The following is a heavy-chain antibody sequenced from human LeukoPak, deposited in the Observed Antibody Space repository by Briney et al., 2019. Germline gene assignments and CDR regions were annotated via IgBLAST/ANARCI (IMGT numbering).Heavy chain of an antibody. CDR1: GYTFTGYY. J-gene: IGHJ4*02. Sequence: ASVKVSCKASGYTFTGYYMHWVRQAPGQGLEWMGWINPNSGGTNYAQKFQGRVTMTRDTSISTAYMELSRLRSDDTAAYYCARGRLERSPEDYWGQGTLVTVSS. CDR2: INPNSGGT. CDR3: ARGRLERSPEDY. V-gene: IGHV1-2*02. D-gene: IGHD1-1*01.